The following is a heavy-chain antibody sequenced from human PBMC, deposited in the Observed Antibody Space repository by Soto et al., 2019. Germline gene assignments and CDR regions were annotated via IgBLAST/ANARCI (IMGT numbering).Heavy chain of an antibody. J-gene: IGHJ4*02. CDR1: GGTFNNYA. V-gene: IGHV1-69*06. Sequence: QVQLVQSGAEVKRPESSMKVSCKPSGGTFNNYAINWVRQAPGQGLEWMGAIIPISGTTKYAQKFQGRVTITADKSTSTVYMDLSSLRSEDTAVYYCARWGGLSCSGAVCFKKPFDYWGQGTWSPSPQ. CDR2: IIPISGTT. D-gene: IGHD2-8*02. CDR3: ARWGGLSCSGAVCFKKPFDY.